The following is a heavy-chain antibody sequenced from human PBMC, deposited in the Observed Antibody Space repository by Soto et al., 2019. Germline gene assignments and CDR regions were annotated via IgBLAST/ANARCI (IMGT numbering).Heavy chain of an antibody. V-gene: IGHV4-31*03. D-gene: IGHD3-22*01. CDR1: GGSISSGGYY. J-gene: IGHJ4*02. CDR3: ASVNYDSSGYYLVTDY. Sequence: SETLSLTCTVSGGSISSGGYYWSWIRQHPGKGLEWIGYIYYSGSTYYNPSLKSRATISVDTSKNQFSLKLSSVTAADTAVYYCASVNYDSSGYYLVTDYWGQGTLVTVSS. CDR2: IYYSGST.